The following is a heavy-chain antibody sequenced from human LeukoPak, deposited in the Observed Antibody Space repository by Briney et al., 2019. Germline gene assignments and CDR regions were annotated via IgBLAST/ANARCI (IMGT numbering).Heavy chain of an antibody. Sequence: PGESLRLSCAASGFTFSTYGMNWVRQAPGKGLEWVSYISHTSDAIYYPDSVKGRFTISRDNAKNSLYLQMNSLRDEDTAVYYCARASPSGYEYWGQGTLVTVSS. J-gene: IGHJ4*02. CDR3: ARASPSGYEY. V-gene: IGHV3-48*02. D-gene: IGHD3-22*01. CDR1: GFTFSTYG. CDR2: ISHTSDAI.